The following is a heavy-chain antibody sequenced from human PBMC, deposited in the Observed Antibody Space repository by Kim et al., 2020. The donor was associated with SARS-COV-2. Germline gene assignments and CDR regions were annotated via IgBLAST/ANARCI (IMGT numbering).Heavy chain of an antibody. CDR3: AKDNIAAAGLFDY. D-gene: IGHD6-13*01. CDR1: GFTFSSYA. J-gene: IGHJ4*02. V-gene: IGHV3-23*01. CDR2: ISGSGGST. Sequence: LSLTCAASGFTFSSYAMSWVRQAPGKGLEWVSAISGSGGSTYYADSVKGRFTISRDNSKNTLYLQMNSLRAEDTAVYYCAKDNIAAAGLFDYWGQGTLVTVSS.